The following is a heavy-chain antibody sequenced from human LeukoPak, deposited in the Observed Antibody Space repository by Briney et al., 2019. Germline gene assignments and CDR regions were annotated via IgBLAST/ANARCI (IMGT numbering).Heavy chain of an antibody. D-gene: IGHD6-19*01. CDR2: IIPILGIA. CDR1: GGTFSSYA. CDR3: ARDLAVGEDY. Sequence: ASVKVSCNASGGTFSSYAISWARHPHGQGLELMGRIIPILGIANYSQKFQGRVTITADKSTSTAYMELSSLRFEDTAVYYCARDLAVGEDYWGQGTLVNVSS. J-gene: IGHJ4*02. V-gene: IGHV1-69*04.